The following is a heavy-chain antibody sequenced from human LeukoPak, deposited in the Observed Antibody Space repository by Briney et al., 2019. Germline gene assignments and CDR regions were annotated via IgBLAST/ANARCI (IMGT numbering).Heavy chain of an antibody. D-gene: IGHD3-22*01. CDR3: ARDVYYYDSSGYHLFDY. V-gene: IGHV4-61*02. CDR1: GGSISSSSYY. J-gene: IGHJ4*02. CDR2: IHTSGST. Sequence: SETLSLTCTVSGGSISSSSYYWSWIRQPAGKGLEWIGRIHTSGSTNYNPSLKSRVTMSVDTAKNQFSLKLSSVTAADTAVYYCARDVYYYDSSGYHLFDYWGQGTLVTVSS.